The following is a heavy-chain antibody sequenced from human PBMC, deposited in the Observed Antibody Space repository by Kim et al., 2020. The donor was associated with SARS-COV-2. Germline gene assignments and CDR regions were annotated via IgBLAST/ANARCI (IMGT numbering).Heavy chain of an antibody. Sequence: GESLKISCKGSGYSFTSYWIGWVRQMPGKGLEWMGIIYPGDSDTRYSPSFQGQVTISADKSISTAYLQWSSLKASDTAMYYCARHVYYYGSGSYRGAFDIWGQGTMVTVSS. CDR3: ARHVYYYGSGSYRGAFDI. V-gene: IGHV5-51*01. D-gene: IGHD3-10*01. J-gene: IGHJ3*02. CDR1: GYSFTSYW. CDR2: IYPGDSDT.